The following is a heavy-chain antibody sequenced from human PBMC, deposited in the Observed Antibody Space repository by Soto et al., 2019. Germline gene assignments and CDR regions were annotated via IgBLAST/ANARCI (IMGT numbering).Heavy chain of an antibody. CDR1: GYTFTSYD. Sequence: VASVKVSCKASGYTFTSYDINWVRQATGQGLEWMGWMNPNSGNTGYAQKFQGRVTMTRNTSISTAYMELSSLRSEDTAVYYCARGLDELVPGDVWSKGTTVTVSS. CDR3: ARGLDELVPGDV. J-gene: IGHJ6*04. V-gene: IGHV1-8*01. CDR2: MNPNSGNT. D-gene: IGHD2-2*01.